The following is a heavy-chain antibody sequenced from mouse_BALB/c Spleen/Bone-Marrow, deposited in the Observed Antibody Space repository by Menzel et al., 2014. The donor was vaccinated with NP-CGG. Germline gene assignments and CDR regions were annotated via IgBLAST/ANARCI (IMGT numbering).Heavy chain of an antibody. CDR1: GYTFTSYW. Sequence: QVQLQQSGAERVRPGASVKLSCKASGYTFTSYWINWVKQRPGQGLEWIGNIYPSDSYTNYNQKFKDKATLTVDKSASTAYMQLSSPTSEDSAVYYCTRAGATVPFDYWGQGTTLTVSS. CDR3: TRAGATVPFDY. J-gene: IGHJ2*01. D-gene: IGHD1-1*01. V-gene: IGHV1-69*02. CDR2: IYPSDSYT.